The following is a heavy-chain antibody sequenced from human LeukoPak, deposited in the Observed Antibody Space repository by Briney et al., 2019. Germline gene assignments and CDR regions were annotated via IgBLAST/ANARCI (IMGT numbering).Heavy chain of an antibody. CDR3: AREARYSSSWYYFDY. CDR2: ISSSGSTI. Sequence: GGSLRLSCAASGFTFSDYYMSWVRQAPGKGREWVSYISSSGSTISYAASVKGRFTISRDNAKNSLYLQMNSLRAEDTAVYYCAREARYSSSWYYFDYWGQGTLVTVS. J-gene: IGHJ4*02. CDR1: GFTFSDYY. D-gene: IGHD6-13*01. V-gene: IGHV3-11*04.